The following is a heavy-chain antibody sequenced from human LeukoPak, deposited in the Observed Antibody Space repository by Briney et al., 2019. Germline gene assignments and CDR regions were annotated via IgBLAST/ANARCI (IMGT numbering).Heavy chain of an antibody. Sequence: ASVKVSCKASGGTFSSYAISWVRQAPGQGLEWMGGIIPIFGAANYAQKFQGRVTITTDESTSTAYMELSSLRSEDTAVYYCARESAAGVGVVQHWGQGTLVTVSS. D-gene: IGHD6-25*01. CDR3: ARESAAGVGVVQH. J-gene: IGHJ1*01. V-gene: IGHV1-69*05. CDR1: GGTFSSYA. CDR2: IIPIFGAA.